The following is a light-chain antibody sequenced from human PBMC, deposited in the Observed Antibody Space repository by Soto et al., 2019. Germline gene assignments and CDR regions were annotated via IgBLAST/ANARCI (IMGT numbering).Light chain of an antibody. J-gene: IGLJ3*02. CDR2: DVS. Sequence: QSALTQPSSVSGSPAQSITISCTGTSSDVGGYNYVSWYQQHPGKAPKLMMYDVSNRPSGVSNRFSGSKSGNTASLTISGLQAEDEADYYCSSYTISSTLEVFGGGTKVTVL. CDR3: SSYTISSTLEV. V-gene: IGLV2-14*01. CDR1: SSDVGGYNY.